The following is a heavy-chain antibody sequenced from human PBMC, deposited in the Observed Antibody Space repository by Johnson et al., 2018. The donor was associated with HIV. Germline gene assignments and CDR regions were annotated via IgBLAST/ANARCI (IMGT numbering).Heavy chain of an antibody. V-gene: IGHV3-30*04. Sequence: QVQLVESGGGVVQPGRSLRLSCAASGFTFSQFAMHWVRQAPGKGLEWVAIISYDGTKKYYADSVRGRFIISRDNSKNTLYLQMNSLRAEDTAVYYCAKGPQGIATPDAFDIWGQGTMVTVSS. CDR3: AKGPQGIATPDAFDI. CDR1: GFTFSQFA. J-gene: IGHJ3*02. D-gene: IGHD2-21*01. CDR2: ISYDGTKK.